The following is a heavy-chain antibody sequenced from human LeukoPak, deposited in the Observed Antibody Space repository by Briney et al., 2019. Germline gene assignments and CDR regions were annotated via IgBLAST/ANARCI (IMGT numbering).Heavy chain of an antibody. Sequence: SETLSLTCTVSGGSISSYYWSWIRQPPGKGLEWIGYIYYSGSTNYNPSLKSRVTMSVDTSKNQFSLRLSSVTAADTAVYYCARVVMESGTYYLDYWGQGTQVTVSS. J-gene: IGHJ4*02. CDR3: ARVVMESGTYYLDY. CDR2: IYYSGST. V-gene: IGHV4-59*12. CDR1: GGSISSYY. D-gene: IGHD3-10*01.